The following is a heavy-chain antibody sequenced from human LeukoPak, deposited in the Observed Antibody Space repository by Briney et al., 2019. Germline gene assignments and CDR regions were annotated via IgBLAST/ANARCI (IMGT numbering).Heavy chain of an antibody. Sequence: GGSLRLSCAASGFTFRRYSMNWIRQAPGKGLEWISYINEGSNNIFYADSVKGRFTISRDNSKNTLYLQMNSLRAEDTAVYYCAKVLDYYDSSGPPTQYYYYGMDVWGQGTTVTVSS. V-gene: IGHV3-48*01. CDR3: AKVLDYYDSSGPPTQYYYYGMDV. J-gene: IGHJ6*02. CDR1: GFTFRRYS. CDR2: INEGSNNI. D-gene: IGHD3-22*01.